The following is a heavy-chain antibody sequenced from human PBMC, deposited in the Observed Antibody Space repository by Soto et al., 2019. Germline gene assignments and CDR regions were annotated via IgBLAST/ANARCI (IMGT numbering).Heavy chain of an antibody. V-gene: IGHV3-13*01. CDR3: ARHRYGMGV. J-gene: IGHJ6*02. Sequence: DVQLVESGGTLVQPGGSLRLSCAASGFSFSDYDMHWVRQATGKGLEWVSGIGIAGDTYYSGSVKGRFTISRENAKNSLYLRMNSLRAGDTGGYYCARHRYGMGVWGQGTTVTVSS. CDR2: IGIAGDT. CDR1: GFSFSDYD.